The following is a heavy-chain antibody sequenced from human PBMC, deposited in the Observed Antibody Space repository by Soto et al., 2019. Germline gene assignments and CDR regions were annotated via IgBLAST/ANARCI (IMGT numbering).Heavy chain of an antibody. Sequence: EVQLVESGGGSVQPGGSLRLSCAASGFTFSSYEMIWVRQAPGQGLEWVSYISGSGYTSDTGPTIHYADSVKGRFTISRNNAKNSLYLQMNSLRVEDTAVYYCARVSQSFIEYFQHWGQGTLVTVSS. J-gene: IGHJ1*01. CDR2: ISGSGYTSDTGPTI. CDR3: ARVSQSFIEYFQH. D-gene: IGHD3-16*02. V-gene: IGHV3-48*03. CDR1: GFTFSSYE.